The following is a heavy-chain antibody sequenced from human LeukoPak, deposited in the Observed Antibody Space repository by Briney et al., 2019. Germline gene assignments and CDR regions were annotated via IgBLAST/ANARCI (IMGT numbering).Heavy chain of an antibody. CDR2: IWYDGSNK. J-gene: IGHJ4*02. D-gene: IGHD2-8*02. V-gene: IGHV3-33*01. CDR3: TRDPTGGNHYGPFDY. CDR1: GFTFSSYG. Sequence: PGRSLRLSCAASGFTFSSYGMHWVRQAPGKGLEWVAVIWYDGSNKYYADSVKGRFTISRDNSKNTLYLQMNRLRAEDTAVYYCTRDPTGGNHYGPFDYWGQGTLVTVSS.